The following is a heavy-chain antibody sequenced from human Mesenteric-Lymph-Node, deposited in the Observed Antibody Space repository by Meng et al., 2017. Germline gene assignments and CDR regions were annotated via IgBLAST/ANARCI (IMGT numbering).Heavy chain of an antibody. CDR3: ARGYCSSTSCPLDY. V-gene: IGHV1-69*06. CDR2: IIPIFGTA. J-gene: IGHJ4*02. Sequence: SVKVSCKASGGTFSSYAISWVRQAPGQGLEWMGGIIPIFGTANYAQKFQGRVTITADKSTSTAYMELSSLRSEDTAVYYCARGYCSSTSCPLDYWGQGTLVTVSS. CDR1: GGTFSSYA. D-gene: IGHD2-2*01.